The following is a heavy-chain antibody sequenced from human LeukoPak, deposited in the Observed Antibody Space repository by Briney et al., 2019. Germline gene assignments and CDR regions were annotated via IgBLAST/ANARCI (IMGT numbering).Heavy chain of an antibody. CDR2: VRGSGSST. D-gene: IGHD6-13*01. Sequence: PGGSLRLSCAASGFTFSDYDMTWVRQPPGKGLEWVSSVRGSGSSTYYADSVKGRFTISRDNSKNTLFLQMSSLRVDDTAVYYCAKIYSGSCHWGQGTLVTVSS. CDR3: AKIYSGSCH. J-gene: IGHJ4*02. CDR1: GFTFSDYD. V-gene: IGHV3-23*01.